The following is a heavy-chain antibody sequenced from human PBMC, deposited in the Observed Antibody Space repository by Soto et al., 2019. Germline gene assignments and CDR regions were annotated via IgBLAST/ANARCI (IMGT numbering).Heavy chain of an antibody. V-gene: IGHV4-59*08. D-gene: IGHD2-2*01. CDR3: ARVLLPTATQGIGFDY. CDR2: VYYSGGT. CDR1: GGSISSYY. J-gene: IGHJ4*02. Sequence: SETLSLTCTVSGGSISSYYWSWIRQPPGKGLEWIGYVYYSGGTNYNPSLKSRVTISVDGSKNQFSLGLSSVTAADTAAYYCARVLLPTATQGIGFDYWGQGTLVTVSS.